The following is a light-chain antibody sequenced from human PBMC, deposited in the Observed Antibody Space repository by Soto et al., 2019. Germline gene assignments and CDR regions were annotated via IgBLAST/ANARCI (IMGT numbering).Light chain of an antibody. J-gene: IGLJ1*01. CDR1: SSDVGAYNY. V-gene: IGLV2-14*03. Sequence: QSALTQPASVSGSPGQSITISCTGTSSDVGAYNYVSWYQQHPGKAPKLMIYDVSNRPSGVSNRFSGSKSGNTASLTISGLQAEDEADYNCSSYTSSNTYVFGTGTKLTVL. CDR3: SSYTSSNTYV. CDR2: DVS.